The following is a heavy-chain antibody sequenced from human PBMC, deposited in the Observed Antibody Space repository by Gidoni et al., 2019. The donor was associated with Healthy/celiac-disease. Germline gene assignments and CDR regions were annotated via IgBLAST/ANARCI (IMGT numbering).Heavy chain of an antibody. Sequence: QVQMVESGGGVVQPGRSMRLSWAASGFTLRSYAMHWVRQAPGKGLEWGGVISYDGSNKYYADSVKGRFTISRDNSKNTLYLQMNSLRAEDTAVYYCASAGVYEAPSGGYYYYYMDVWGKGTTVTVSS. V-gene: IGHV3-30*04. J-gene: IGHJ6*03. CDR1: GFTLRSYA. D-gene: IGHD2-8*01. CDR3: ASAGVYEAPSGGYYYYYMDV. CDR2: ISYDGSNK.